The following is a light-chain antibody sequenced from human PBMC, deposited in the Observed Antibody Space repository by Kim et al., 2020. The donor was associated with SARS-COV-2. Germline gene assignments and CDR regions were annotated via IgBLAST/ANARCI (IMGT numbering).Light chain of an antibody. CDR3: QQSYWTPVT. CDR2: AAS. Sequence: PLTQSPSSLSAAVGDRVTITCRASQTIGTSLIWYQQKPGKAPKVLIYAASNLQNGVPSRFSVSGSGTEFTLTISSLQPEDFVTYFCQQSYWTPVTFVHGTKLAI. V-gene: IGKV1-39*01. J-gene: IGKJ2*01. CDR1: QTIGTS.